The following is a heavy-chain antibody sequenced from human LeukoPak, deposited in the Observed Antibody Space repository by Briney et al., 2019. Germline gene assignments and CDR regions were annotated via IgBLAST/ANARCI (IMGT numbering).Heavy chain of an antibody. CDR2: VFYNGTT. CDR3: ARLTRRGSGSGSYYSY. D-gene: IGHD3-10*01. J-gene: IGHJ4*02. V-gene: IGHV4-39*01. Sequence: PSETLSLTCTVSGGSINSSTYFWGWIRQPPGEGLEWIASVFYNGTTYYDPSLKSRVTISVDTSKNQFSLKLSSVTAADTAVYFCARLTRRGSGSGSYYSYWGQGTLVTVSS. CDR1: GGSINSSTYF.